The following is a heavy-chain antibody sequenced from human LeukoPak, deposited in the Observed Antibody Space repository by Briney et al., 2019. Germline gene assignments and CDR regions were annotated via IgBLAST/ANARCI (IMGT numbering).Heavy chain of an antibody. Sequence: TGGSLRLSCAATGFTFSSYSMNWVRQAPGKGLEWVSSISSSSSYIYYADSVKGRFTISRDNAKNSLYPQMNSLRAEDTAVYYCARDRGSPGDNWFDPWGQGTLVAVSS. D-gene: IGHD1-26*01. CDR2: ISSSSSYI. CDR3: ARDRGSPGDNWFDP. V-gene: IGHV3-21*01. CDR1: GFTFSSYS. J-gene: IGHJ5*02.